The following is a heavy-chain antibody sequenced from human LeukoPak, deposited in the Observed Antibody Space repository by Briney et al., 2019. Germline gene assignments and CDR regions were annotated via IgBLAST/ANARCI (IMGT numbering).Heavy chain of an antibody. CDR2: IYYSGST. CDR1: GGSISSGGYY. D-gene: IGHD3-22*01. V-gene: IGHV4-31*03. J-gene: IGHJ3*02. CDR3: ARAGDYYDSSGPEAFDI. Sequence: PSQTLSLTCTVSGGSISSGGYYWSWIRQHPGKGLEWIGYIYYSGSTYYNPSLKSRVTISVDTSKNQSSLKLSSVTAADTAVYYCARAGDYYDSSGPEAFDIWGQGTMVTVSS.